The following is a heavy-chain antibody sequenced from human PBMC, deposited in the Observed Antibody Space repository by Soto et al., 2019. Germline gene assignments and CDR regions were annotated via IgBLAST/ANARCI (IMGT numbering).Heavy chain of an antibody. CDR1: GFTFSSYE. CDR3: ARVAGYSGYDFGYGMDV. V-gene: IGHV3-48*03. CDR2: ISSSGSTI. D-gene: IGHD5-12*01. J-gene: IGHJ6*02. Sequence: GGSLRLSCAASGFTFSSYEMNWVRQAPGKGLEWVSYISSSGSTIYYADSVKGRFTISRDNAKNSLYLQMNSLRAEDTAVYYCARVAGYSGYDFGYGMDVWGQGTTVTVSS.